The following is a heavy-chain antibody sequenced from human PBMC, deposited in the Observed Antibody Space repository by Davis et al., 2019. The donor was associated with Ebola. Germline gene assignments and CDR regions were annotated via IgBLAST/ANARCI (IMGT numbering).Heavy chain of an antibody. Sequence: GGSLRLSCVASGFTVSSDYMSWVRQAPGKGLEWVSALSGSGDSTYYADSVKGRFTISRDNSKNTLYLQMSSLRAEDTAVYYCAKDRSRRGYSYGYTDYWGQGTLVTVSS. CDR3: AKDRSRRGYSYGYTDY. V-gene: IGHV3-23*01. CDR1: GFTVSSDY. D-gene: IGHD5-18*01. J-gene: IGHJ4*02. CDR2: LSGSGDST.